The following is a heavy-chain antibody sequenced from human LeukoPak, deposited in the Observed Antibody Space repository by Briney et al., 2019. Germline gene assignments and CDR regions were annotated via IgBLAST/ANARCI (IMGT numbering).Heavy chain of an antibody. CDR3: ARVGVIAVDPSVFDI. CDR1: GGSISSGGYY. J-gene: IGHJ3*02. Sequence: SQTLSLTCTVSGGSISSGGYYWSWIRQPPGKGLEWIGYIYHSGSTYYNPSLKSRVTLSVDRSKNQFSLKLSSVTAADTAVYYCARVGVIAVDPSVFDIWGKGTMVTVS. D-gene: IGHD6-19*01. CDR2: IYHSGST. V-gene: IGHV4-30-2*01.